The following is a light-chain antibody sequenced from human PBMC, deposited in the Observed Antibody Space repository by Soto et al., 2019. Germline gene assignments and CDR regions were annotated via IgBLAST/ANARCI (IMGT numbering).Light chain of an antibody. CDR1: QGITSY. V-gene: IGKV1-9*01. CDR3: QQYEKWPPWT. CDR2: SAS. Sequence: QLTQAPSSLSASVVYRVTITCLSSQGITSYLAWYQQRPGKAPGLLIYSASTLQSGVPSRFSGSGYGTDFTLTISSLQSEDFAVYYCQQYEKWPPWTFGQGTKV. J-gene: IGKJ1*01.